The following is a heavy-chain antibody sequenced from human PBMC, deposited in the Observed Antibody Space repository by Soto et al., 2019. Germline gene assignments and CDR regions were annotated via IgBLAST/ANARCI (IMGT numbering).Heavy chain of an antibody. V-gene: IGHV1-2*04. CDR2: INPNSGGT. J-gene: IGHJ6*02. CDR1: GYTFTGYY. D-gene: IGHD6-13*01. Sequence: ASVKVSWKASGYTFTGYYMHWVRQAPGQGLEWMGWINPNSGGTNYAQKFQGWVTMTRDTSISTAYMELSRLRSDDTAVYYCARTALAAAGPGYYYYGMDVWGQGTTVTVSS. CDR3: ARTALAAAGPGYYYYGMDV.